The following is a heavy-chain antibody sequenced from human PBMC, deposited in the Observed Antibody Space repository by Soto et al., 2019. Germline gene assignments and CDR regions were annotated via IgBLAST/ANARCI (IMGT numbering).Heavy chain of an antibody. J-gene: IGHJ5*02. CDR1: GGTFSSYA. D-gene: IGHD1-26*01. CDR2: IIPIFGTA. CDR3: ARDGSGATGPYNWFDP. Sequence: SVKVSCKASGGTFSSYAISWVRQAPGQGLEWMGGIIPIFGTANYAQKFQGRVTITADESTSTAYMELSSLRSEDTAVYYCARDGSGATGPYNWFDPWGQGTLVTI. V-gene: IGHV1-69*13.